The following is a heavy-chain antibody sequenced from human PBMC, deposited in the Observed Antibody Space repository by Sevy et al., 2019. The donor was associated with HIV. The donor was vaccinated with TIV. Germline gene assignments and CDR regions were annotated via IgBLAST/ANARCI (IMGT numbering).Heavy chain of an antibody. CDR3: AREGFLTGGLIASYGMDV. D-gene: IGHD3-16*02. CDR2: MSYNGNKK. CDR1: GFSFSRSP. J-gene: IGHJ6*02. Sequence: GGSLRLSCAASGFSFSRSPMHWVRQAPGKGLEWMAVMSYNGNKKYNEDSVKGRFIISRDDSKNTLYLQMNRLRVEDTAVYYCAREGFLTGGLIASYGMDVWGQGTTVTVSS. V-gene: IGHV3-30*04.